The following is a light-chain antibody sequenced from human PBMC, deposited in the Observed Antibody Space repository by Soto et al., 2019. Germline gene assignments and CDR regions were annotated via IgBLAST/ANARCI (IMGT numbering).Light chain of an antibody. CDR2: GAS. CDR1: QAVSSN. V-gene: IGKV3-15*01. J-gene: IGKJ1*01. Sequence: EIVMTQSPATLSVSPGEGATLSCRASQAVSSNLAWYQEKPGQAPRLLIYGASTRATGFPARFSGSGSGTEFTLIISSLQSEDSAVYYCQQYNSWLWTFGQGTKVDNK. CDR3: QQYNSWLWT.